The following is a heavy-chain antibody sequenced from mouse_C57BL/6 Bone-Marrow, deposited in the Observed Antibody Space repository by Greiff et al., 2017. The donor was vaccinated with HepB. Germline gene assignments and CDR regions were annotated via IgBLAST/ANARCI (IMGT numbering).Heavy chain of an antibody. D-gene: IGHD2-4*01. CDR3: ARNKFYYDYGHFDV. J-gene: IGHJ1*03. V-gene: IGHV2-2*01. CDR2: IWSGGST. CDR1: GFSLTSYG. Sequence: VMLVESGPGLVQPSQSLSITCTVSGFSLTSYGVHWVRQSPGKGLEWLGVIWSGGSTDYNAAFISRLSISKDNSKSQVFFKMNSLQADDTAIYYCARNKFYYDYGHFDVWGTGTTVTVSS.